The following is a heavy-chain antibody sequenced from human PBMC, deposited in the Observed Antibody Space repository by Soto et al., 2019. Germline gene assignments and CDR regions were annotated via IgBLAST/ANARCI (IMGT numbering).Heavy chain of an antibody. V-gene: IGHV4-39*01. CDR1: GGSISSSSYY. CDR2: IYYSGST. CDR3: ARKPNWNDVPSWFDP. J-gene: IGHJ5*02. D-gene: IGHD1-1*01. Sequence: SETLSLTCTVSGGSISSSSYYWGWIRQPPGKGLEWIGSIYYSGSTYYNPSLKSRVTISVDTSKNQFSLKLSSVTAADTAVYYCARKPNWNDVPSWFDPWGQGTLVTVSS.